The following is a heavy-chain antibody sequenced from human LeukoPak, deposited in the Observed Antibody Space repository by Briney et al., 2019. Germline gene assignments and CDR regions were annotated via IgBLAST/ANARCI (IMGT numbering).Heavy chain of an antibody. D-gene: IGHD5-24*01. CDR3: ARDSRRDGYNIFDY. CDR1: GYTFTGNY. J-gene: IGHJ4*02. V-gene: IGHV1-2*02. CDR2: INPNSGGT. Sequence: GASVKVSCKASGYTFTGNYMHWVRQAPGQGLEWMGWINPNSGGTNYAQKFQGRVAMTRDTSISTAYMELGSLGSDDTAVYYCARDSRRDGYNIFDYWGQGTLVTVSS.